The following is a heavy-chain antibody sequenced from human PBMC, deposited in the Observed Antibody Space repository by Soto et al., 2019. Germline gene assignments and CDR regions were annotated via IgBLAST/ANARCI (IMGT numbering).Heavy chain of an antibody. D-gene: IGHD6-13*01. CDR3: ARTSSSSWTHYYYYYGMDV. CDR2: IYYSGST. V-gene: IGHV4-59*08. CDR1: GGSISSYY. J-gene: IGHJ6*02. Sequence: SETLSLTCTVSGGSISSYYWSWIRKPPGKGLEWIGYIYYSGSTNYNPSLKSRVTISVDTSKNQFSLKLSSVTAADTAVYYCARTSSSSWTHYYYYYGMDVWGHGTTVTVSS.